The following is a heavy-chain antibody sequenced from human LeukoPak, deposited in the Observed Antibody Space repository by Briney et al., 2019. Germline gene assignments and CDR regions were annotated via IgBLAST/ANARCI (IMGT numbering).Heavy chain of an antibody. CDR2: IYHSGST. CDR3: ARALLGNWFDP. D-gene: IGHD7-27*01. CDR1: GGSISSGGYY. J-gene: IGHJ5*02. V-gene: IGHV4-30-2*01. Sequence: SETLSLTCTVSGGSISSGGYYWSWIRQPPGKGLEWIGYIYHSGSTYYNPSLKSRVTISVDRSKNQFSLKLSSVTAADTAVYYCARALLGNWFDPWGQGTLVTVSS.